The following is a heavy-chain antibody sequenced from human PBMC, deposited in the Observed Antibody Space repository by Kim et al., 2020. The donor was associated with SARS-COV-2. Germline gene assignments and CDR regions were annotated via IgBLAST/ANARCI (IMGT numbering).Heavy chain of an antibody. J-gene: IGHJ3*02. Sequence: GSLSLTCAVYGGSFSGYYWSWIRQPPGKGLEWIGEINHSGSTNYNPSLKSRVTISVDTSKNQFSLKLSSVTAADTAVYYCARGLYYYDSSGLIWGQGT. CDR1: GGSFSGYY. CDR3: ARGLYYYDSSGLI. V-gene: IGHV4-34*01. CDR2: INHSGST. D-gene: IGHD3-22*01.